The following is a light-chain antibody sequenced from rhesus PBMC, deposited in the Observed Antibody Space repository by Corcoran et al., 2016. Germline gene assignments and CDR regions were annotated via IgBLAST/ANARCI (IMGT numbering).Light chain of an antibody. CDR1: QSISSW. V-gene: IGKV1-22*01. Sequence: DIQMTQSPSSLSASVGDTVTITCRASQSISSWLDWYQQKPGKAPKLLIYKASSLQSGAPSRVSGSGTGTDFTRTISSLQPEDFATYYCLQYSSSPWTFGQGTKVEIK. CDR3: LQYSSSPWT. J-gene: IGKJ1*01. CDR2: KAS.